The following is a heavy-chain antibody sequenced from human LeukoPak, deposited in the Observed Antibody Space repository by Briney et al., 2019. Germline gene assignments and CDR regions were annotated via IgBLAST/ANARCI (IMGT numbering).Heavy chain of an antibody. CDR1: GYTFTSYA. D-gene: IGHD1-1*01. V-gene: IGHV7-4-1*02. CDR2: INTNTGNP. CDR3: ARGFETVERRLYYYYGMDV. J-gene: IGHJ6*02. Sequence: ASVKVSCKASGYTFTSYAMNWVRQAPGQGLEWMGWINTNTGNPTYAQGFTGRFVFSLDTSVSTAYLQISSLKAEDTAVYYCARGFETVERRLYYYYGMDVWGQGTTVTVSS.